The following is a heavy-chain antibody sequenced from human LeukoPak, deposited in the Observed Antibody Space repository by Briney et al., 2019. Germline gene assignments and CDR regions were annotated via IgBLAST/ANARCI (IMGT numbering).Heavy chain of an antibody. J-gene: IGHJ6*03. V-gene: IGHV1-69*05. CDR3: ARDFQPRYYYYYMDV. CDR1: GGTFGSYA. CDR2: IIPIFGTA. Sequence: SVKVSCKASGGTFGSYAISWVRQAPGQGLEWMGGIIPIFGTANYAQKFQGRVTITTDESTSTAYMELSSLRSEDTAVYYCARDFQPRYYYYYMDVWGKGTTVTVSS. D-gene: IGHD2-2*01.